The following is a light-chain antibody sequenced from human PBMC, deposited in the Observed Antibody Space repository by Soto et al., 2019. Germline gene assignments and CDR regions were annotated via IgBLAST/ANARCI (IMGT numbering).Light chain of an antibody. CDR2: WAS. Sequence: DIVMTQSPDSLAVSLGERATINCKSSQRVLYSSNNKNYLAWYQQKPGQPPKLLIYWASTRESGVPDRFSGSGSGTYFTLTISSLQAEDVAFYYCQQFYRPWTFGQGTKVEIK. J-gene: IGKJ1*01. V-gene: IGKV4-1*01. CDR3: QQFYRPWT. CDR1: QRVLYSSNNKNY.